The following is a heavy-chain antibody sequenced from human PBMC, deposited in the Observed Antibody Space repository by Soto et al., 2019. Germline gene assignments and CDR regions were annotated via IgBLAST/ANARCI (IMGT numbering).Heavy chain of an antibody. CDR1: GFTFSNAW. CDR3: TTDWGGSYYGYYFDY. CDR2: IKRNTDGGTT. V-gene: IGHV3-15*01. J-gene: IGHJ4*02. Sequence: GGSLRLSCAASGFTFSNAWMSWVRQAPGKGLEWVGRIKRNTDGGTTDYAAPVKGRFTISRDDSKNTLYLQMNSLKTEDTALYYCTTDWGGSYYGYYFDYWGQGTLVTVSS. D-gene: IGHD1-26*01.